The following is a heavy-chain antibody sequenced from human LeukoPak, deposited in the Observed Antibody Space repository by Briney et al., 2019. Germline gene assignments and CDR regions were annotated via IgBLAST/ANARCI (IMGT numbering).Heavy chain of an antibody. CDR2: IYYSGST. V-gene: IGHV4-31*03. D-gene: IGHD4-17*01. J-gene: IGHJ4*02. CDR3: ARATYGDRIDY. CDR1: GGSISSGGYC. Sequence: SETLSLTCTVSGGSISSGGYCWSWIRQHPGKGLEWIGYIYYSGSTYYNPSLKSRVTISVDTSKNQFSLKLSSVTAAATAVYYCARATYGDRIDYWGQGTLLTVSS.